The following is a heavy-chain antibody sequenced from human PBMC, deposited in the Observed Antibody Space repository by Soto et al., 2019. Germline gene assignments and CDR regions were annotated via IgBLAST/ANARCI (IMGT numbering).Heavy chain of an antibody. CDR3: ATHRLEVVAAHTLDN. D-gene: IGHD2-15*01. Sequence: AETLSLTCTLSGGSISSNYWTWIRQPPGKGLEWIGYVYSSGSTNYNPSLKLRVNISEEESNSQFTLKVNAMTAADPAGYYCATHRLEVVAAHTLDNRRQRSLVTVSS. V-gene: IGHV4-59*08. CDR1: GGSISSNY. CDR2: VYSSGST. J-gene: IGHJ4*02.